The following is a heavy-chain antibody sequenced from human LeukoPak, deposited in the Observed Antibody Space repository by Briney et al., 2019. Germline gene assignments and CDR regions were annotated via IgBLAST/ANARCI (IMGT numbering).Heavy chain of an antibody. CDR3: ARIQSSSTSCSGDY. CDR2: IDWDDDK. D-gene: IGHD2-2*01. V-gene: IGHV2-70*11. J-gene: IGHJ4*02. CDR1: GFSLSTSGTC. Sequence: SGPTLVNPTQTLTLTCTFSGFSLSTSGTCVSWIRQPPGKPLERLARIDWDDDKYYSTSLKTRLTISKDISKNQVVLTMTNMDPVDTAMYYCARIQSSSTSCSGDYWGQGTLVTVSS.